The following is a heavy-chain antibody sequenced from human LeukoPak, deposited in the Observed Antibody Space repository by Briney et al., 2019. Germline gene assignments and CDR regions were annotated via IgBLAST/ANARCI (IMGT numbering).Heavy chain of an antibody. CDR2: INAYKGNK. Sequence: ATVKLSCKASGYTFTSYGISWVRQAPGQGLEWMGWINAYKGNKNYAQKLQGRVTMTTDTATTTAYMELRSLKSDDTAVYYCARVTVSGYGGDYWGQGTLVTVSS. D-gene: IGHD5-18*01. CDR1: GYTFTSYG. V-gene: IGHV1-18*01. J-gene: IGHJ4*02. CDR3: ARVTVSGYGGDY.